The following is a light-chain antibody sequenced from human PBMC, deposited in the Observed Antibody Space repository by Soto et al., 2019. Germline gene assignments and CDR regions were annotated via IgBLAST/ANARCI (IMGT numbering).Light chain of an antibody. J-gene: IGKJ2*01. CDR1: QSVLYSSNNKNF. Sequence: DIVMTQSPDSLAVSLGERATINCKSSQSVLYSSNNKNFLAWYQQKPRQPPKLPIYWASTRESGVPDRFSGSGSATDFTLTISSLQAEDVAVYYCQQYYTTPPTFGQGTELGIK. CDR3: QQYYTTPPT. CDR2: WAS. V-gene: IGKV4-1*01.